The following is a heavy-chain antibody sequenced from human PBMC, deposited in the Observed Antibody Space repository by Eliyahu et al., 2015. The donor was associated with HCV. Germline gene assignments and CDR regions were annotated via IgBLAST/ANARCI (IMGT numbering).Heavy chain of an antibody. V-gene: IGHV1-18*04. Sequence: QVQLVQSGAEVKKPGASVKVSCKASGYTFTSYGXSWVRQAPGQGLEWMGWISAYNGNTNYAQKLQGRVTMTTDTSTSTAYMELRSLRSDDTAVYYCARDLPTGDLLRTGGSDAFDIWGQGTMVTVSS. CDR2: ISAYNGNT. CDR1: GYTFTSYG. D-gene: IGHD7-27*01. J-gene: IGHJ3*02. CDR3: ARDLPTGDLLRTGGSDAFDI.